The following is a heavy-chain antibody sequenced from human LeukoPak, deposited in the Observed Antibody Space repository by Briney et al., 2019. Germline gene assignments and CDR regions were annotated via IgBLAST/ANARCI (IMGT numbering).Heavy chain of an antibody. CDR1: GFTFSNYW. D-gene: IGHD6-13*01. CDR3: ASDIAAAGTYYYYGMDV. J-gene: IGHJ6*02. V-gene: IGHV3-74*03. Sequence: GGSLRLSCAASGFTFSNYWMHWVRHAPGKGLVWVSRISTDGSSTTYADSVKGRFTISRDNAKNTLYLEMNSLRAEDTAVYYCASDIAAAGTYYYYGMDVWGQGTTVTVSS. CDR2: ISTDGSST.